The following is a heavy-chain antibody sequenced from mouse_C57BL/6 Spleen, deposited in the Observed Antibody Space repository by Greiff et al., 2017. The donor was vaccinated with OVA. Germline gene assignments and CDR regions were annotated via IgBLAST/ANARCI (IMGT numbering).Heavy chain of an antibody. J-gene: IGHJ2*01. D-gene: IGHD3-2*02. CDR1: GYAFSSSW. Sequence: VQLQQSGPELVKPGASVKISCKASGYAFSSSWMNWVKQRPGKGLEWIGRIYPGDGDTNYNGKFKGKATLTADKSSSTAYMQLSSLTSEDSAVYYCATAQAYFDYWGQGTTLTVSS. V-gene: IGHV1-82*01. CDR3: ATAQAYFDY. CDR2: IYPGDGDT.